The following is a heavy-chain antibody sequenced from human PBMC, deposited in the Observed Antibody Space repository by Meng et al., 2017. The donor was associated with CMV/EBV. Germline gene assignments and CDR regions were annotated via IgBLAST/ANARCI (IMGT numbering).Heavy chain of an antibody. CDR2: IDWDDDK. Sequence: SGPTLVKPPQTLTLTCTFSVVSLSTIGMGVSWVRQPPGKALEWLALIDWDDDKYYSTSLKTRLTISKDTSNNQVVLTMTNMYPVDTATYYCARIRKSGIAVAGTVYYYYYGMDVWGQGTTVTVSS. J-gene: IGHJ6*02. V-gene: IGHV2-70*20. CDR3: ARIRKSGIAVAGTVYYYYYGMDV. D-gene: IGHD6-19*01. CDR1: VVSLSTIGMG.